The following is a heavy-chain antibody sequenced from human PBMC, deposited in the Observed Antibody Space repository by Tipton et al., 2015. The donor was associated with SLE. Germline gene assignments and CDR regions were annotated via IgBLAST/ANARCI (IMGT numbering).Heavy chain of an antibody. V-gene: IGHV4-34*01. Sequence: TLSLTCAVYGGSFGDDYWSWIRQPPGKGLEWIGEINHSGGTNDNPSPKSRVTISVDTSKNQFSLKLTSVTAADTAVYYCARGTAKYQLILSGGFDMWGQGTMVTVSS. CDR1: GGSFGDDY. CDR3: ARGTAKYQLILSGGFDM. CDR2: INHSGGT. D-gene: IGHD2-2*01. J-gene: IGHJ3*02.